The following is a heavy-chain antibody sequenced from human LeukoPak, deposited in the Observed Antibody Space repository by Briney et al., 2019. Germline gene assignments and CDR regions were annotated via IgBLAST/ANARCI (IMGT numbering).Heavy chain of an antibody. CDR1: GFTFDRFT. CDR3: AKEVDCPSDCLFFHS. CDR2: INRRGHT. Sequence: PGGSLRLSYAASGFTFDRFTIHWVRLTPGKGLEWVSLINRRGHTFYADSVKGRFTISRDNSRNSVFLQMNSLRPEDTALYHCAKEVDCPSDCLFFHSWGQGTLVTVSS. D-gene: IGHD2-21*02. J-gene: IGHJ4*02. V-gene: IGHV3-43*01.